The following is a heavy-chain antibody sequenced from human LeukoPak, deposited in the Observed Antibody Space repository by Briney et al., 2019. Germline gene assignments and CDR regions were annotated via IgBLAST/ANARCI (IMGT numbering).Heavy chain of an antibody. CDR1: GFIFTNYF. V-gene: IGHV3-7*01. CDR3: ATDRGWRTSGYYLYYFEY. D-gene: IGHD3-3*01. CDR2: IKHDGSEK. J-gene: IGHJ4*02. Sequence: GGSLRLSCAASGFIFTNYFMSWVRQAPGKGLEWVASIKHDGSEKYYVDSVRGRFTISRDNIMNSLYLQMSSLRAEDTAVYYCATDRGWRTSGYYLYYFEYWGQGTLVTYSS.